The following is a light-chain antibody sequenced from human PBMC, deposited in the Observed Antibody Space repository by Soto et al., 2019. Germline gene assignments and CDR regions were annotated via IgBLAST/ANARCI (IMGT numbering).Light chain of an antibody. CDR1: SSNIGSNY. V-gene: IGLV1-47*01. CDR2: RNN. J-gene: IGLJ3*02. CDR3: AAWDDSLSGWV. Sequence: QSVLTQAPSASGTPGQRVTISCSGSSSNIGSNYVYWYQKLPGTAPKLLIYRNNQRPSGVPDRFSGSQSGTSASLAISGLRSEDEADYYCAAWDDSLSGWVFGGGTKLTVL.